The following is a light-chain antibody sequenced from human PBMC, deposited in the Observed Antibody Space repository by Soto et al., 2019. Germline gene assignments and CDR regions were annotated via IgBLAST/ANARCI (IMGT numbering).Light chain of an antibody. CDR1: QSVLSSSNNKNY. CDR2: WAS. Sequence: DIVMTQSPDSLAVSLGERATINCKSSQSVLSSSNNKNYLAWYQQKLGQPPKLLIYWASTRESGVPDRFSGRGSGTDFTLTISSLQAADVAVYYCHQYYSTPYTFGQGTKLEIK. CDR3: HQYYSTPYT. J-gene: IGKJ2*01. V-gene: IGKV4-1*01.